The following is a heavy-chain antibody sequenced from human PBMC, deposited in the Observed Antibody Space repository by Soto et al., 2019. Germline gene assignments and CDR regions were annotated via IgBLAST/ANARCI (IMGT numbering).Heavy chain of an antibody. J-gene: IGHJ4*02. CDR2: IYYSGST. V-gene: IGHV4-39*01. CDR3: ARLASGSRWYGYYFDY. D-gene: IGHD6-13*01. Sequence: PSETLSLTCTVSGGSISSSSYYWGWIRQPPGKGLEWIGSIYYSGSTYYNPSLKSRVTISVDTSKNQFSLKLSSVTAADTAVYYCARLASGSRWYGYYFDYWGQGTLVT. CDR1: GGSISSSSYY.